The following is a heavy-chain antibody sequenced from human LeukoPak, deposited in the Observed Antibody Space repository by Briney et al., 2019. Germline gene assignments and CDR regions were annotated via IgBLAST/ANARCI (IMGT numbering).Heavy chain of an antibody. Sequence: KPSETLSLTCTVSGGSISSSSYYWGWIRQPPGKGLEWIGSIYYSGSTYYNPSLESRVTISVDTSKNQFSLKLSSVTAADTAVYYCARLPYDILTGYQSDYWGQGTLVTVSS. CDR1: GGSISSSSYY. CDR2: IYYSGST. J-gene: IGHJ4*02. V-gene: IGHV4-39*01. CDR3: ARLPYDILTGYQSDY. D-gene: IGHD3-9*01.